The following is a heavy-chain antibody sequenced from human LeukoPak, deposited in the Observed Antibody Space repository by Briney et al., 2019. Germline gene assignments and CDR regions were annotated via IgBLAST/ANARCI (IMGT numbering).Heavy chain of an antibody. Sequence: SETLSLTCAVYGGSFSGYYWSWICQPPGKGLEWIGEINHSGSTNYNPSLKSRVTISVDTSKNQFSLKLSSVTAADTAVYYCARGGQEVEQQLVCDYWGQGTLVTVSS. D-gene: IGHD6-13*01. V-gene: IGHV4-34*01. J-gene: IGHJ4*02. CDR3: ARGGQEVEQQLVCDY. CDR1: GGSFSGYY. CDR2: INHSGST.